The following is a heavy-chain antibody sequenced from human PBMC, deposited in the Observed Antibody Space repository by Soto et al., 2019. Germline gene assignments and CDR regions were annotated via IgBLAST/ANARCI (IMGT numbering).Heavy chain of an antibody. D-gene: IGHD3-9*01. CDR1: GFTFSDYY. CDR2: ISSSSSYT. CDR3: ARGFGNYDILTGYYGYLDY. J-gene: IGHJ4*02. Sequence: GALRLSCAASGFTFSDYYMSWIRQAPGKGLEWVSYISSSSSYTNYADSVKGRFTISRDNAKNSLYLQMNSLRAEDTAVFYCARGFGNYDILTGYYGYLDYWGQGTLVTVSS. V-gene: IGHV3-11*05.